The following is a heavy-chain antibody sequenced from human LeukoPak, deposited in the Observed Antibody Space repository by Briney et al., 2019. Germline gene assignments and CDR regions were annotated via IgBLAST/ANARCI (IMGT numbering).Heavy chain of an antibody. CDR2: ISGSGDST. Sequence: PGGSLRLSCAASGFTFNSYAMTWVRQAPGKGLEWVSGISGSGDSTYYADSVKGRFTISRDNFKNTLYLQVNSLTAEDTAVYYCAKASGVVINWLDPWGQGALVTVSS. CDR3: AKASGVVINWLDP. CDR1: GFTFNSYA. V-gene: IGHV3-23*01. D-gene: IGHD3-22*01. J-gene: IGHJ5*02.